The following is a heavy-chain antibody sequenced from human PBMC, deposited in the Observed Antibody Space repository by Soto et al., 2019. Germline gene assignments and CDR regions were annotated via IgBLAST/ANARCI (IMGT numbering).Heavy chain of an antibody. V-gene: IGHV1-18*01. J-gene: IGHJ5*02. CDR3: GRDAAVGMNDH. CDR1: GYTFTSYG. CDR2: INAYNGNT. Sequence: ASVKVSCKASGYTFTSYGFSWVRQAPGQGLEWMGWINAYNGNTKYAQKLQGRVTMTTDTSTSTAYMDLRSLRSDDTAVYYCGRDAAVGMNDHWGEGTLVTVAS. D-gene: IGHD1-20*01.